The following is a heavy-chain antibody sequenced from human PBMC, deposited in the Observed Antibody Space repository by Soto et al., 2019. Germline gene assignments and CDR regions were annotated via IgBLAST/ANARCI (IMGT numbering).Heavy chain of an antibody. Sequence: SETLSLTCTVSGGSISSYYVSWIRQSAGKGLEWIGRIDTSGTTNYNPSLKSRVTMSVDASKNHFSLNLSSVTAADTAVYYCARGPRGYVYYHGMDVWGQGTTVTSP. CDR2: IDTSGTT. D-gene: IGHD3-10*01. CDR1: GGSISSYY. V-gene: IGHV4-4*07. CDR3: ARGPRGYVYYHGMDV. J-gene: IGHJ6*02.